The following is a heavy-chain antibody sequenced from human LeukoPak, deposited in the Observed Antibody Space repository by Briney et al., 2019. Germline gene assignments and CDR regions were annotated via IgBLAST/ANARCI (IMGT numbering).Heavy chain of an antibody. CDR2: ISTSNSYI. CDR3: AKVRGDYYYGSGSYLPFDY. V-gene: IGHV3-21*04. J-gene: IGHJ4*02. CDR1: GFTFSDYH. Sequence: GGSLRLSCVVSGFTFSDYHMNWVRQAPGKGLEWVSSISTSNSYIYYADSLTGRFTISRDNAKNSLYLQMNSLRAEDTAVYYCAKVRGDYYYGSGSYLPFDYWGQGTLVTVSS. D-gene: IGHD3-10*01.